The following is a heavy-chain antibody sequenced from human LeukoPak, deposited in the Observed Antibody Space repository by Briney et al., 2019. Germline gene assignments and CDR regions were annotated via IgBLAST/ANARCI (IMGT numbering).Heavy chain of an antibody. Sequence: SETLSLTCTVSGGSISSSSYYWGWIRQPPGKGLEGFGSIYYSGSTYYNPSLKSRVTISVDTSKNQFSLKLSSVTAADTAVYYCARVVYDILTGYYPFDYWGQGTLVTVSS. CDR3: ARVVYDILTGYYPFDY. J-gene: IGHJ4*02. CDR2: IYYSGST. V-gene: IGHV4-39*07. D-gene: IGHD3-9*01. CDR1: GGSISSSSYY.